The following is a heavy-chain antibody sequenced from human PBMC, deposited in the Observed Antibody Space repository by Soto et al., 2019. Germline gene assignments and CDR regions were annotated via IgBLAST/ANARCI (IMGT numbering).Heavy chain of an antibody. J-gene: IGHJ4*02. CDR3: SRECRRIGGTNGHFPYYFDY. CDR2: IIPILGIA. D-gene: IGHD2-8*01. CDR1: GGTFSSYT. V-gene: IGHV1-69*08. Sequence: QVQLVQSGAEVKKPGSSVKVSCKASGGTFSSYTISWVRQAPGQGLEWMGRIIPILGIAKYAQKFQGRVTINTDKPTNTGYVEPRILRSGRPALYYRSRECRRIGGTNGHFPYYFDYWGQGTLVTVSS.